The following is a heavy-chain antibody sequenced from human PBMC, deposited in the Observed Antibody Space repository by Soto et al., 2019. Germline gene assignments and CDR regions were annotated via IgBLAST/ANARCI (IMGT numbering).Heavy chain of an antibody. V-gene: IGHV4-30-4*01. CDR1: GGSISSGDYD. Sequence: QVQLQESGPGLVEPSQTLSLTCTVSGGSISSGDYDWSWIRQPPGKDLEWIGHIYNSGNTYSNPSPKSRVTISVDTSKNQFSLKLSSVTAADTAVYYCARGPSGDKVDYWGQGTLVTVSS. CDR3: ARGPSGDKVDY. CDR2: IYNSGNT. J-gene: IGHJ4*02. D-gene: IGHD1-26*01.